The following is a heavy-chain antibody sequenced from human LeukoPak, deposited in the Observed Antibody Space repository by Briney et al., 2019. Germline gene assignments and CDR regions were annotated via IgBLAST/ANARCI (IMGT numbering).Heavy chain of an antibody. D-gene: IGHD2-21*01. V-gene: IGHV3-23*01. Sequence: GGSLSLSCTASGFTISRFAWCWVRQAPGKGLKWVSAISGGADATYYADPVRGRSSVSRDNSKNPLDLQMASLGAEETAVYYCAKMIGLELTNYGMDVWGQGTTVTVSS. J-gene: IGHJ6*02. CDR2: ISGGADAT. CDR3: AKMIGLELTNYGMDV. CDR1: GFTISRFA.